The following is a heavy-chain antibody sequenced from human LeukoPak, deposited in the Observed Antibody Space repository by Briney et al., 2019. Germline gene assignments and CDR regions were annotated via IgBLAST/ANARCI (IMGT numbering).Heavy chain of an antibody. J-gene: IGHJ4*02. Sequence: SETLSLTCTVSGDSISSGGNYWSWIRQRPGQGLEWIGCIYHSGNTYYNPSLMSRLTMSVDTSKNQFSLKLSSVTAADTAVYYCARDVLRYYFDSWGQGTLVTVSS. D-gene: IGHD2-8*02. CDR3: ARDVLRYYFDS. V-gene: IGHV4-31*03. CDR2: IYHSGNT. CDR1: GDSISSGGNY.